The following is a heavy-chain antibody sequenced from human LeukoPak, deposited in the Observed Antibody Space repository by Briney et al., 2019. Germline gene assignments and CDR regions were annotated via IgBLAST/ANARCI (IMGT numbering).Heavy chain of an antibody. D-gene: IGHD3-22*01. V-gene: IGHV3-30*04. Sequence: PGRSLRLSCAASGFTFSSYAMHWVRQAPGKGLEWVAVISYDGSNKYYADSVKGRFTISRGNSKNTLYLQMNSLRAEDTAVYYCAREASYYDSSGYYYVLDYWGQGTLVTVSS. CDR3: AREASYYDSSGYYYVLDY. CDR1: GFTFSSYA. CDR2: ISYDGSNK. J-gene: IGHJ4*02.